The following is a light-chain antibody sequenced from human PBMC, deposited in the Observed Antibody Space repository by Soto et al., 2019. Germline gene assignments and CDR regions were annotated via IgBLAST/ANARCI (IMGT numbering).Light chain of an antibody. J-gene: IGLJ3*02. V-gene: IGLV2-14*03. Sequence: QSVLTQTASVSGSPGQSITMSCTGTSSDVGGYNFVSWYQQHPGKAPKLIVHEVANRLSGVSGRFSGSKSGNTAFLPISGLQAEDEAVYYCCSHSSSITWMFGGGTKLTVL. CDR2: EVA. CDR3: CSHSSSITWM. CDR1: SSDVGGYNF.